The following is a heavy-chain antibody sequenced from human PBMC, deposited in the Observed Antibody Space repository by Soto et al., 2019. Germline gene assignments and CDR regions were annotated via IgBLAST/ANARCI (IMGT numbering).Heavy chain of an antibody. D-gene: IGHD2-15*01. J-gene: IGHJ5*02. CDR1: GLDVSRGGSY. CDR2: IYYTGET. Sequence: SETLSLTCAVSGLDVSRGGSYWGWIRQLPGKGLEWIGYIYYTGETIYNPSLKSRVTISVDTSKNQFSLKLSSVTAADTAVYYCASLDCSGGSCYSSPWGQGTLVTVS. CDR3: ASLDCSGGSCYSSP. V-gene: IGHV4-61*08.